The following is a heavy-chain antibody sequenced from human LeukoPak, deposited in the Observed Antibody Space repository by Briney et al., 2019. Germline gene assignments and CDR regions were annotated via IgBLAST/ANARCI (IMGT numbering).Heavy chain of an antibody. J-gene: IGHJ6*03. CDR2: ISGSGGST. CDR3: AKDGGGIVATIRGYYYYMDV. V-gene: IGHV3-23*01. D-gene: IGHD5-12*01. CDR1: GFTFSSYA. Sequence: GGSLRLSCAASGFTFSSYAMSWVRQAPGKGLEWVSAISGSGGSTYYADSVKGRFTLPRDNSKNTLYLQMNSLRAEDTAVYYCAKDGGGIVATIRGYYYYMDVWGKGTTVTVSS.